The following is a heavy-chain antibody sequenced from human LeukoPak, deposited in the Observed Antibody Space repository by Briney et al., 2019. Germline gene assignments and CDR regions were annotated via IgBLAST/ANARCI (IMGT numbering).Heavy chain of an antibody. CDR3: ARDRLGYCSSTSCRDAFDI. V-gene: IGHV4-4*07. J-gene: IGHJ3*02. Sequence: SETLSLTCTVSGGSISSYYWSWIRQPAGKGLEWIGRIYTSGSTNNNPSLKSRVTMSVDTSKNQFSLKLSSVTAADTAVYYCARDRLGYCSSTSCRDAFDIWGQGTMVTVSS. CDR1: GGSISSYY. CDR2: IYTSGST. D-gene: IGHD2-2*01.